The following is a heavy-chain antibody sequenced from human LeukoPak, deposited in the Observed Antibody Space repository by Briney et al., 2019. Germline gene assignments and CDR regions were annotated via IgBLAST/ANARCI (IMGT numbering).Heavy chain of an antibody. CDR3: ARPYSSSWYYRRENWFDP. J-gene: IGHJ5*02. Sequence: PSETLSLTCAVYGGSFSGYYWSWIRQPPGKGLEWIGEINHSGSTNYNPSLRSRVTISVDTSKNQFSLKLSSVTAADTAVYYCARPYSSSWYYRRENWFDPWGQGTLVTVSS. D-gene: IGHD6-13*01. CDR2: INHSGST. CDR1: GGSFSGYY. V-gene: IGHV4-34*01.